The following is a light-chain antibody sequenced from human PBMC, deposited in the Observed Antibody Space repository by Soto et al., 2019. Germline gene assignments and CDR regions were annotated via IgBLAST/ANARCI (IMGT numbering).Light chain of an antibody. CDR1: QSVSSN. CDR2: GAS. Sequence: EIVMTQSPATLSVSPGESATLSCRASQSVSSNLAWHQQKPGQAPRLLIYGASNRATGIPERFSGSGSGTDFTLTISSLEPEDFAVYYCQQYGTSPITFGQGTRLEIK. J-gene: IGKJ5*01. CDR3: QQYGTSPIT. V-gene: IGKV3-20*01.